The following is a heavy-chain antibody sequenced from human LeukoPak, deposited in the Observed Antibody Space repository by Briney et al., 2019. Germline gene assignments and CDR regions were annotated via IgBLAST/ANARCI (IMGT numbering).Heavy chain of an antibody. J-gene: IGHJ3*02. CDR3: AKEATTAGGAFDI. D-gene: IGHD1-14*01. CDR2: ISWNSGSI. CDR1: GFTFDDYA. Sequence: PGRSLSLSCAASGFTFDDYAMHWVRQAPGKGLEWVSGISWNSGSIGYADSVKGRFTISRDNAKNSLYLQMNSLRAEDMALYYCAKEATTAGGAFDIWGQGTMVTVSS. V-gene: IGHV3-9*03.